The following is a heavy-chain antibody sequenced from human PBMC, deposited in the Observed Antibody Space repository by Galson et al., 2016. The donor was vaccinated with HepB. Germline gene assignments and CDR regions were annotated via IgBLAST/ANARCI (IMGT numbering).Heavy chain of an antibody. V-gene: IGHV1-18*01. CDR2: ISPRNGNT. CDR3: ARAPYSGDYEIFDN. CDR1: GYTFRTFA. J-gene: IGHJ4*02. Sequence: SVKVSCKASGYTFRTFAINWVRQAPGQGLEWMGWISPRNGNTKYAEALHGRVTMTVDTSTDTAYVELRHLKSDDTAMYYCARAPYSGDYEIFDNWGQGTLVTVSS. D-gene: IGHD4-17*01.